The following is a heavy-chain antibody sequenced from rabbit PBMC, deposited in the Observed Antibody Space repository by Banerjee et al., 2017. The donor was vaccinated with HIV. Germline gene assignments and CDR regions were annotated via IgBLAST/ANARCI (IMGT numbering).Heavy chain of an antibody. J-gene: IGHJ3*01. CDR2: IDPVFGSI. D-gene: IGHD8-1*01. CDR1: GIDFSSYYY. Sequence: QQQLEESGGGLVKPGGTLTLTCKASGIDFSSYYYMCWVRQAPGKGLEWIGYIDPVFGSIHYASWVNGRFTISKTSSTTVTLQMTSLTAADTATYFCARGDGNSSDLRGQGTLVTVS. V-gene: IGHV1S45*01. CDR3: ARGDGNSSDL.